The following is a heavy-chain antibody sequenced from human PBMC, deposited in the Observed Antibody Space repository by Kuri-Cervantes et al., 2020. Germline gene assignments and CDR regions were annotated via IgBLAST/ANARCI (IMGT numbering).Heavy chain of an antibody. CDR3: AKDLFQQQLVPDWFFHH. J-gene: IGHJ1*01. CDR2: ISSSGGST. CDR1: GFTFSSNI. D-gene: IGHD6-13*01. V-gene: IGHV3-23*01. Sequence: GGSLRLSCAASGFTFSSNIMSWVRQAPGKGLEWVSAISSSGGSTHYADSVKGRFTISRDNSKNRLYLQMNSLRAEDTAIYHCAKDLFQQQLVPDWFFHHWGQGTLVTVSS.